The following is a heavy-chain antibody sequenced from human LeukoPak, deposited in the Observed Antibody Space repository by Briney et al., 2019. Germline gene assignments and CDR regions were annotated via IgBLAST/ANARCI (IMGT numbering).Heavy chain of an antibody. V-gene: IGHV3-53*01. Sequence: GGSLRLSCAASGFTVSSNYMSWVRQAPGKGLEWVSVIYGGGGTNYADSVKGRFTISRDNSKNTVYPQMNSLRAEDTAVYYCATPRDTNGLDIWGQGTMVTVS. J-gene: IGHJ3*02. CDR3: ATPRDTNGLDI. CDR2: IYGGGGT. CDR1: GFTVSSNY. D-gene: IGHD3-10*01.